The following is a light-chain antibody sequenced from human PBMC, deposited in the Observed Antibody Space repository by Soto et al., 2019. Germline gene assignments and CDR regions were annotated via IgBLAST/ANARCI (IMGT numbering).Light chain of an antibody. CDR2: EVN. CDR3: SSHTSSDTVI. CDR1: TSDVGTYNS. J-gene: IGLJ2*01. V-gene: IGLV2-14*03. Sequence: QSALTQPASVSGSPGQSITISCTGTTSDVGTYNSVSWYQQHPDKAPKLMIYEVNNRPSGVSTRFSGSKSGNAASLTISGLRGEDEADYFCSSHTSSDTVIFGGGTKLTV.